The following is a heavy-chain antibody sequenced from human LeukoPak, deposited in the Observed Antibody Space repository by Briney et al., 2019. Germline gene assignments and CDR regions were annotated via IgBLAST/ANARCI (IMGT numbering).Heavy chain of an antibody. J-gene: IGHJ5*02. CDR3: TREVEGYSYASGRFLHFDP. V-gene: IGHV4-59*12. D-gene: IGHD3-10*01. CDR1: GGSISSYY. CDR2: IYYSGST. Sequence: SETLSLTYTVSGGSISSYYWSWIRQPPGKGLEWIGYIYYSGSTNYNPSLKSRVTISVDTSKNQFSLKLSSVTAADTAVYYCTREVEGYSYASGRFLHFDPWGQGTLVTVSS.